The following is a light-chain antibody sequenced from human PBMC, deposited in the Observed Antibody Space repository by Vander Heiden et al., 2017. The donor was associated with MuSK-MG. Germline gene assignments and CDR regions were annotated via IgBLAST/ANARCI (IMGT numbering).Light chain of an antibody. Sequence: DIVMTQSPDSLALSLGERATINCKSSQSVLYSSNNKNYLAWYQQKPGQPPKLLIYWASTRESGVPDRFSGSGYGTDFTLTISSRQAEDVAVYYCQQNYSTPPYAFGQGTKLEIK. CDR2: WAS. V-gene: IGKV4-1*01. CDR1: QSVLYSSNNKNY. J-gene: IGKJ2*01. CDR3: QQNYSTPPYA.